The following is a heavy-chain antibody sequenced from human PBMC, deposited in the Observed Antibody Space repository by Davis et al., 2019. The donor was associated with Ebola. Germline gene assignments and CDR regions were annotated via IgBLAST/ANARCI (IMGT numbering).Heavy chain of an antibody. J-gene: IGHJ3*02. CDR1: GGSFSGYY. CDR2: INHSGST. V-gene: IGHV4-34*01. CDR3: ARGNWGYFRRAFDI. D-gene: IGHD7-27*01. Sequence: GSLRLSCAVYGGSFSGYYWSWIRQPPGKGLEWIGEINHSGSTNYNPSLKSRVTISVDTSKNQFSLKLSSVTAADTAVYYCARGNWGYFRRAFDIWGQGTMVTVSS.